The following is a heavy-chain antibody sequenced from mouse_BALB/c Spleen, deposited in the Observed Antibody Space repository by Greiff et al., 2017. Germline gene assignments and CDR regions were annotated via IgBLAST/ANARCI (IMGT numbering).Heavy chain of an antibody. V-gene: IGHV6-6*02. CDR3: TSMDY. CDR1: GFTFSSYW. Sequence: EVQLVESGGGLVQPGGSMKLSCVASGFTFSSYWMSWVRQSPEKGLEWVAEIRLKSDNYATHYAESVKGKFTISRDDSKSRLYLQMNSLRAEDTGIYYCTSMDYWGQGTSVTVSS. J-gene: IGHJ4*01. CDR2: IRLKSDNYAT.